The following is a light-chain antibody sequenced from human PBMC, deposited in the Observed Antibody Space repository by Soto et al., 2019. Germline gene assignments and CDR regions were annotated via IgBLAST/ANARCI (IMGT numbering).Light chain of an antibody. CDR2: DNN. Sequence: QSVLTQSPSVSAAPGQKVTISCSGSSSNIGNNYVSWYQQLPGTAPKLLIYDNNKRPSGIPDRFSGSKSGTSGTLDITGLQTGDEADYYCCSYAAGLNHYVFGTGTKVTVL. V-gene: IGLV1-51*01. CDR3: CSYAAGLNHYV. J-gene: IGLJ1*01. CDR1: SSNIGNNY.